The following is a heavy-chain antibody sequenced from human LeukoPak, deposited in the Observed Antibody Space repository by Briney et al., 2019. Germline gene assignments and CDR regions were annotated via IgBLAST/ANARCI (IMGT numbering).Heavy chain of an antibody. Sequence: GRSLRLSCAASGFTFSSYGMHWVRQAPGKGLEWVAVISYDGSNKYYADSVKGRFTISRDNSKNTLYLQMNSLRAEDTAVYYCAVGAAPQYGNYYFDYWGQGTLVTVSS. D-gene: IGHD3-10*01. J-gene: IGHJ4*02. CDR1: GFTFSSYG. CDR2: ISYDGSNK. V-gene: IGHV3-30*03. CDR3: AVGAAPQYGNYYFDY.